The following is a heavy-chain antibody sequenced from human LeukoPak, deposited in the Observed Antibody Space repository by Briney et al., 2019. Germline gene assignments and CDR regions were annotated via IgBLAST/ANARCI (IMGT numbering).Heavy chain of an antibody. J-gene: IGHJ4*02. D-gene: IGHD4-17*01. CDR3: VKDDYGAGY. Sequence: GGSLRLSCSASGFTFSNYAMHWVRQAPGKGLEYLSGISYDGGSTYYADSVKGRFTISRDNSKNTLCLQMSSLRVEDTAVYYCVKDDYGAGYWGQGTLVSVSS. V-gene: IGHV3-64D*09. CDR1: GFTFSNYA. CDR2: ISYDGGST.